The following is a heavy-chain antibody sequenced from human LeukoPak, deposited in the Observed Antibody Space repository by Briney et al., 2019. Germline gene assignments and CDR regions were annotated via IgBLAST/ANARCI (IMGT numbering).Heavy chain of an antibody. CDR2: ISGSGGST. CDR1: GFTFSSYA. V-gene: IGHV3-23*01. CDR3: AKDDYYDSGPGDY. Sequence: GGSLRLSCAASGFTFSSYAMSWVRQAPGRGLEWVSAISGSGGSTYYADSVKGRFTISRDNSKNTLYLQMNSLRAEDTAVYYCAKDDYYDSGPGDYWGQGTLVTVSS. J-gene: IGHJ4*02. D-gene: IGHD3-22*01.